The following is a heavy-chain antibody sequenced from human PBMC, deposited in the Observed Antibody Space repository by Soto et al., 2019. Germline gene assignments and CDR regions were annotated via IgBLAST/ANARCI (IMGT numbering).Heavy chain of an antibody. J-gene: IGHJ4*02. D-gene: IGHD2-2*01. CDR2: IRTSPTTI. CDR1: GFTFSAYS. Sequence: EVQLVESGGGLVQPGGSLRLSCAASGFTFSAYSMNWVRQAPGKGLEWISYIRTSPTTIHYADSVKSRFTISRDNAKNSLYLQMNSLRAEDTAIYYCARDYHYAFDFWGQGTLVTVSS. V-gene: IGHV3-48*01. CDR3: ARDYHYAFDF.